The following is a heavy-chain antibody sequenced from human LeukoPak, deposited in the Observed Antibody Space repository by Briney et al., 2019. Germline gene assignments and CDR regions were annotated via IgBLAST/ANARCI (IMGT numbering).Heavy chain of an antibody. D-gene: IGHD6-13*01. CDR2: ISSSSSTI. CDR3: ARDEDSSSSRGSFFDY. CDR1: GLTFSSYS. Sequence: GGSLRLSCAASGLTFSSYSMNWVRQAPGKGLEWVSYISSSSSTIYYADSVKGRFTISRDNSKNTLYLQMNSLRAEDTAVYYCARDEDSSSSRGSFFDYWGQGTLVTVSS. V-gene: IGHV3-48*01. J-gene: IGHJ4*02.